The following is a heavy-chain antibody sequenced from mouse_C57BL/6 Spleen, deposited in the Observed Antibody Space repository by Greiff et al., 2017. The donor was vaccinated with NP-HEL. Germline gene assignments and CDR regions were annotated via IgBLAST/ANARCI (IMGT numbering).Heavy chain of an antibody. CDR2: IDPNSGGT. V-gene: IGHV1-72*01. Sequence: VQLQQPGAELVKPGASVKLSCKASGYTFTSYWMHWVKQRPGRGLEWIGRIDPNSGGTKYNEKFKSKATLTVDKPSSTAYMQLSSLTSEDSAVYYCARKNDGYYGGFAYWGQGTLVTVSA. CDR3: ARKNDGYYGGFAY. D-gene: IGHD2-3*01. CDR1: GYTFTSYW. J-gene: IGHJ3*01.